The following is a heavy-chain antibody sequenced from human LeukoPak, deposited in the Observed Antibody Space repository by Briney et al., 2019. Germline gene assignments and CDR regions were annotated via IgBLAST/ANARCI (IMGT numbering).Heavy chain of an antibody. Sequence: TSETLSLTCTVSGGSTSSYYWSWIRQPPGKGLEWIGYIYYSGSTNYNPSLKSRVTISVDTSKNQFSLKLSSVTAADTAVYYCARGRFDPWGQGTLVTVSS. V-gene: IGHV4-59*01. CDR3: ARGRFDP. CDR2: IYYSGST. CDR1: GGSTSSYY. J-gene: IGHJ5*02.